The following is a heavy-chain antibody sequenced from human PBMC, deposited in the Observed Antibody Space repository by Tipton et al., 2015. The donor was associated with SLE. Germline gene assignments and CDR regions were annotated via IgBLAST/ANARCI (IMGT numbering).Heavy chain of an antibody. CDR2: IYYSGST. Sequence: TLSLTCTVSGGSISSYYWSWIRQPPGKGLEWIGYIYYSGSTNYNPSLKSRVTISVDTSENHFSLKLSSVTAADTAVYYCAGTDETGGSPIVATTRVDYWGQGTLVTVSS. D-gene: IGHD5-12*01. CDR3: AGTDETGGSPIVATTRVDY. CDR1: GGSISSYY. J-gene: IGHJ4*02. V-gene: IGHV4-59*08.